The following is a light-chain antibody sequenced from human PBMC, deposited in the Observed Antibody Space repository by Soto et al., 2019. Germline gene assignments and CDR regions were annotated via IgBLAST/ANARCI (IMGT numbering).Light chain of an antibody. Sequence: DIQLTQSPSFLSASVGDRVTITCRASQGISNYLAWYQQKPGKAPKFLIYAASTLQSGVPSRFSGSGSGTEFTLTIRSMQTADFAPYSCQQFKSYPLTFGGGTKVDIK. CDR1: QGISNY. CDR2: AAS. J-gene: IGKJ4*01. V-gene: IGKV1-9*01. CDR3: QQFKSYPLT.